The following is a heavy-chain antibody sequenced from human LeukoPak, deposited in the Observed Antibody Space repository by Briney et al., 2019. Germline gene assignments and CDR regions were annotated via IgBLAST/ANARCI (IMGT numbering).Heavy chain of an antibody. V-gene: IGHV4-34*01. CDR2: INHSGST. D-gene: IGHD2-15*01. Sequence: PSETLSLTCAVYGGSFSGYYWSWIRQPPGKGLEWIGEINHSGSTNYNPSLKSRVTISVDTSKNQFSLKLSSVTAADTAVYYCARGNCSGGSCYPDYWGQGTLVTVSS. CDR1: GGSFSGYY. CDR3: ARGNCSGGSCYPDY. J-gene: IGHJ4*02.